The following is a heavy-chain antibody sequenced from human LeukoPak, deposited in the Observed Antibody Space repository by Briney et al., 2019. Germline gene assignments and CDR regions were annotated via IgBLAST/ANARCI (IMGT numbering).Heavy chain of an antibody. CDR3: ARAMVRGELGSFDI. J-gene: IGHJ3*02. CDR1: GFSFSNSY. D-gene: IGHD3-10*01. Sequence: GGSLRLSCVVSGFSFSNSYMTWIRQTPGKGLESLAYISGSGSDIYYADSVKGRFTISRDNAKNSLYLQMNSLRAEDTAVYYCARAMVRGELGSFDIWGQGTMVTVSS. V-gene: IGHV3-11*04. CDR2: ISGSGSDI.